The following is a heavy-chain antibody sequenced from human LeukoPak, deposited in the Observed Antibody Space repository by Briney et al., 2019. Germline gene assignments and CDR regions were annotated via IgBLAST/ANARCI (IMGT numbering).Heavy chain of an antibody. J-gene: IGHJ4*02. CDR3: ARDSVGYGGTSDFDY. CDR1: GFTFSSYS. Sequence: GGSLRLSCAASGFTFSSYSMNWVRQAPGKGLEWVSSISSSSSYIYYADSVKGRSTISRDNAKNSLYLQMNSLRAEDTAVYYCARDSVGYGGTSDFDYWGQGTLVTVSS. CDR2: ISSSSSYI. D-gene: IGHD2-15*01. V-gene: IGHV3-21*01.